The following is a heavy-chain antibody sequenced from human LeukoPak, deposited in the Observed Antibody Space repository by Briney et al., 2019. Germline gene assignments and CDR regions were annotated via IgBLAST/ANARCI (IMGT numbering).Heavy chain of an antibody. Sequence: GGSLRLSCAASGFTFSDYWVIWVRQAPGKGLEWVANIKQDGSEKFYVDSVKGRFTISRDNAKNSLYLQMNSLRAEDTAVYYCARTPIRQRFFDYWGQGTLVSVSS. D-gene: IGHD5-12*01. V-gene: IGHV3-7*04. CDR2: IKQDGSEK. J-gene: IGHJ4*02. CDR1: GFTFSDYW. CDR3: ARTPIRQRFFDY.